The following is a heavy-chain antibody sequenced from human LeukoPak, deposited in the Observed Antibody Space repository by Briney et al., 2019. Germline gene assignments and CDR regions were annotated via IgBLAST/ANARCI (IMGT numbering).Heavy chain of an antibody. CDR2: IYYSGST. D-gene: IGHD2-15*01. J-gene: IGHJ4*02. V-gene: IGHV4-39*01. Sequence: SETLSLTCTVSGGSIGSSSYYWGWIRQPPGKGLEWIGSIYYSGSTYYNPSLKSRVTISVDTSKNQFSLKLSSVTAADTAVYYCARHRALVVVAATRLGLVDYWGQGTLVTVSS. CDR1: GGSIGSSSYY. CDR3: ARHRALVVVAATRLGLVDY.